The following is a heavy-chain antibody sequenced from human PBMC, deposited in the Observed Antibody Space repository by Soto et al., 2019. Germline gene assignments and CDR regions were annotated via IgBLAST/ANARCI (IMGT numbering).Heavy chain of an antibody. CDR3: ARGRGDGDGYYLYYFDY. D-gene: IGHD3-22*01. J-gene: IGHJ4*02. CDR1: DDSITSGSFY. V-gene: IGHV4-31*03. Sequence: PSETLSLTCSVSDDSITSGSFYWSWIRQHPGKGLEWIGYIYSSGNTFYTPSLKSRLTISIDTSKNHFSLNLTSVTVAVSALYFCARGRGDGDGYYLYYFDYWGQGTLVAVSS. CDR2: IYSSGNT.